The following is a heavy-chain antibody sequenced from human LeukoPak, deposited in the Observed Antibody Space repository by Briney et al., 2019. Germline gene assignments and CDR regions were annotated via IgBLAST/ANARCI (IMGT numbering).Heavy chain of an antibody. CDR3: ARVWGGSDYGEGEADY. D-gene: IGHD4-17*01. V-gene: IGHV3-21*01. CDR1: GFTFSSYS. J-gene: IGHJ4*02. Sequence: GGSLRLYCAASGFTFSSYSMNWVRQAPGKGLEWVSSINSSSSYIYYADSVKGRFTISRDNAKNSLYLQMNSLRAEDTAVYYCARVWGGSDYGEGEADYWGQGTLVTVSS. CDR2: INSSSSYI.